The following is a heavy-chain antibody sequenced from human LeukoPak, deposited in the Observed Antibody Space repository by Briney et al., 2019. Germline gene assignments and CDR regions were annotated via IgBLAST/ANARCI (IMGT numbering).Heavy chain of an antibody. CDR1: GFTFSSYA. Sequence: GGSLRLSCAASGFTFSSYAMSWVRQAPGKGLEWVSVISGSGGSTYYADSVKGRFTISRDNSKNTLYLQMNSLRAEDTAVYYCAKGTTYYYGSGSYSFDYWGQGTLVTVSS. J-gene: IGHJ4*02. CDR2: ISGSGGST. V-gene: IGHV3-23*01. CDR3: AKGTTYYYGSGSYSFDY. D-gene: IGHD3-10*01.